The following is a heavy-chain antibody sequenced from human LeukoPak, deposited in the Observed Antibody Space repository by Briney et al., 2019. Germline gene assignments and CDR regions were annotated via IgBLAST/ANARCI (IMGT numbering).Heavy chain of an antibody. CDR3: AKDLRVDYYGSRKNNMDV. Sequence: GGSLRLSCVASGFTFDDYAMHWVRQAPGKGLEWVSGISWNSGSIGYADSVKGRFTISRDNAKNSLYLQMNSLRAEDTALYYCAKDLRVDYYGSRKNNMDVWGQGTTVSVSS. D-gene: IGHD3-10*01. CDR2: ISWNSGSI. V-gene: IGHV3-9*01. J-gene: IGHJ6*02. CDR1: GFTFDDYA.